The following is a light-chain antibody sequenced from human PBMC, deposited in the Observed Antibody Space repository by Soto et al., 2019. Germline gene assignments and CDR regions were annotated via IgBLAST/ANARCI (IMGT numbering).Light chain of an antibody. V-gene: IGLV2-14*01. J-gene: IGLJ1*01. Sequence: QSVLTQPASVSGSPGQSITISCTGSSSDVGDYNYVSWYQQHPGKAPKLMIYDVSNRPPGVSNRFSGSKSGSTASLTISWLQAEDEADYYCSSYTSSGTLVFGTGTKVTVL. CDR3: SSYTSSGTLV. CDR2: DVS. CDR1: SSDVGDYNY.